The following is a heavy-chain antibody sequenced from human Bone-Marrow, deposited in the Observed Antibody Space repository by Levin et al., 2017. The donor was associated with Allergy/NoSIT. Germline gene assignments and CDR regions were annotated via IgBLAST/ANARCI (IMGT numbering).Heavy chain of an antibody. D-gene: IGHD2-15*01. CDR3: ARTSSCSGGSCYFLSFDY. CDR2: IYYTGST. CDR1: GGSVSSATYY. Sequence: SETLSLTCTVSGGSVSSATYYWSWIRQPPGKGLEWIGYIYYTGSTNYNPSLKSRVTLSIDTSKNQFSLKLSSVTAADTAVYYCARTSSCSGGSCYFLSFDYWGQGILVTVSS. J-gene: IGHJ4*02. V-gene: IGHV4-61*01.